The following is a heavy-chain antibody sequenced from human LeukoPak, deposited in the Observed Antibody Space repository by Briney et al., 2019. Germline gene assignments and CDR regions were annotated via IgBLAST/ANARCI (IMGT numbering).Heavy chain of an antibody. D-gene: IGHD2-8*01. CDR2: ISSSSSYI. J-gene: IGHJ4*02. CDR1: GFTFSSYS. Sequence: PGESLRLSCAASGFTFSSYSMNWVRQAPGKGLEWVSSISSSSSYIYYADSVKGRFTISRDNAKNSLYLQMNSLRAEDTAVYYCARGEDIVLMVYAMESDLFFDYWGQGTLVTVSS. V-gene: IGHV3-21*01. CDR3: ARGEDIVLMVYAMESDLFFDY.